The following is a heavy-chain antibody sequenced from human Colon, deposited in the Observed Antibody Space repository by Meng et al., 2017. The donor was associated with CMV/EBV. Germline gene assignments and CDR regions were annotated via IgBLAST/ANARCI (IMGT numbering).Heavy chain of an antibody. CDR1: RFAFSFYA. J-gene: IGHJ4*02. D-gene: IGHD2-15*01. V-gene: IGHV3-30-3*01. CDR2: ISKDGTSI. CDR3: ARPADVLVIAKGLDY. Sequence: GESLKISCAASRFAFSFYAMHWVRQAPGKGLEWVAAISKDGTSIYYAESVKSRFTISRDNSKNTLFLQMNSLRPEDTAIYYCARPADVLVIAKGLDYWGQGTLVTVSS.